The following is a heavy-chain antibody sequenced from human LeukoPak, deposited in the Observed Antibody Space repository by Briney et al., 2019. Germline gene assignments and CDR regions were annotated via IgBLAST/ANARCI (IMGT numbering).Heavy chain of an antibody. CDR3: ASGIVGARRPLNY. V-gene: IGHV1-69*05. J-gene: IGHJ4*02. CDR2: IIPIFGTA. D-gene: IGHD1-26*01. CDR1: GGTFSSYA. Sequence: ASVKVSCKASGGTFSSYAISWVRQAPGQGLEWMGGIIPIFGTANYAQKLQGRVTMTTDTSTSTAYMELRSLRSDDTAVYYCASGIVGARRPLNYWGQGTLVTVSS.